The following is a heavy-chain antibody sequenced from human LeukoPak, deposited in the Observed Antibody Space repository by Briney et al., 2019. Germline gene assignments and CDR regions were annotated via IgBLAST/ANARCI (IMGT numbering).Heavy chain of an antibody. Sequence: GGSLRLSCAASGFTVSSNYMSWVRQASGKGLEWVSVIYSGGSTYYADSVKGRFTISRDNAKNSLYLQMNSLRAEDTAVYYCARAQKATAYFDYWGQGTLVTASS. D-gene: IGHD1-26*01. CDR1: GFTVSSNY. J-gene: IGHJ4*02. V-gene: IGHV3-66*01. CDR3: ARAQKATAYFDY. CDR2: IYSGGST.